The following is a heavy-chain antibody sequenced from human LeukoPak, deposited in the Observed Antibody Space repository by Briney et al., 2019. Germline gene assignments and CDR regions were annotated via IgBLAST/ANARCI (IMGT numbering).Heavy chain of an antibody. D-gene: IGHD6-13*01. V-gene: IGHV4-59*08. CDR3: ARLSSSSWYGVFDY. J-gene: IGHJ4*02. Sequence: PSETLSLTCTVSGGSISSYYWSWIRQPPGKGLEWIGYIYYSGSTNYNPSLKSRITISVDTSKNQFSLELSSVTAADTAVYYCARLSSSSWYGVFDYWGQGTLVTVSS. CDR2: IYYSGST. CDR1: GGSISSYY.